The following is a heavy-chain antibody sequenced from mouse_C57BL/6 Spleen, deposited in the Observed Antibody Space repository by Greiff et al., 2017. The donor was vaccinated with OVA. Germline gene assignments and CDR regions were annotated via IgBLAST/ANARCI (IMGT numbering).Heavy chain of an antibody. CDR3: ARNSGRGYALDY. CDR1: GFSLTSYG. J-gene: IGHJ4*01. D-gene: IGHD3-1*01. V-gene: IGHV2-2*01. CDR2: IWRGGST. Sequence: QVQLQQSGPGLVQPSQSLSITCTVSGFSLTSYGVHWVRQSPVKGLEWLGVIWRGGSTAYYAAFISRLSIRKDKSKSQVFLKMNSLQADDTAIEYCARNSGRGYALDYWGQGTSVTVSS.